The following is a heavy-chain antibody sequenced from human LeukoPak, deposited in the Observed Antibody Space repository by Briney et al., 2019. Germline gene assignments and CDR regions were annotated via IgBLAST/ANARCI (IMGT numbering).Heavy chain of an antibody. V-gene: IGHV1-18*01. J-gene: IGHJ4*02. CDR3: ARQGYGGHSRGAADY. CDR1: GYTFTSYG. CDR2: ISAYNGNT. D-gene: IGHD4-23*01. Sequence: ASVKVSCKASGYTFTSYGISWVRQAPGQGLEWIGWISAYNGNTNYAQKLQGRVTMTTDTSTSTAYMELRSLRSDDTAVYYCARQGYGGHSRGAADYWGQGTLVTVSS.